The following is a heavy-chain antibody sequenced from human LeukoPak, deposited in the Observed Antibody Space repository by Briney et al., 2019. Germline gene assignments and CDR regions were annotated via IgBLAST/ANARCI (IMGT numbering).Heavy chain of an antibody. V-gene: IGHV3-30*02. J-gene: IGHJ4*02. Sequence: GGSLRLSCEASGFTFSTYSMHWVRQAPGKGLEWVAFIRLDGSDKYYADSVKGRFTISRDNSKNTLYLQMNSLRAEDTAAYYCAKGGVAPDYWGQGTLVTVSS. CDR2: IRLDGSDK. D-gene: IGHD2-21*01. CDR1: GFTFSTYS. CDR3: AKGGVAPDY.